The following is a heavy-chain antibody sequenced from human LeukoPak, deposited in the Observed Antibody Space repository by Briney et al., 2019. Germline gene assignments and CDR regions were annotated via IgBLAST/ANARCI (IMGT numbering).Heavy chain of an antibody. D-gene: IGHD5-18*01. J-gene: IGHJ1*01. CDR3: AKDQGIQLWLKYFQH. CDR1: GGSISSYY. Sequence: SETLSLTCTVSGGSISSYYWSWIRQPPGKGLEWIGYIYYSGSTNYNPSLKSRVTISVDTSKNQFSLKLSSVTAADTAVYYCAKDQGIQLWLKYFQHWGQGTLVTVSS. V-gene: IGHV4-59*01. CDR2: IYYSGST.